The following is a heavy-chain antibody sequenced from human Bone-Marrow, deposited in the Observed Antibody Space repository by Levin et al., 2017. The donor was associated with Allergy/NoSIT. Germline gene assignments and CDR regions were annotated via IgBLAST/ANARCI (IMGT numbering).Heavy chain of an antibody. Sequence: GESLKISCKGSGYSFTSYWISWVRQMPGKGLEWMGRIDPSDSYTNYSPSFQGHVTISADKSISTAYLQWSSLKASDTAMYYCAIRSCSGGSCYGGVGNWFDPWGQGTLVTVSS. CDR1: GYSFTSYW. CDR3: AIRSCSGGSCYGGVGNWFDP. V-gene: IGHV5-10-1*01. J-gene: IGHJ5*02. D-gene: IGHD2-15*01. CDR2: IDPSDSYT.